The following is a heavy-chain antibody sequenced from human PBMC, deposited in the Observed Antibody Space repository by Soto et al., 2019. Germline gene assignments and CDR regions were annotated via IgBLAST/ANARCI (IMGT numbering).Heavy chain of an antibody. Sequence: QVQLVQSGAEVKKPGASVKVSCKASGYTFTSYYMHWVRQAPGQGLEWMGTINPSGGSTSYAQKFQGRVTMTRDTSTSTVYMELSSLRSEDTAVYYCARTTQRGGSVDYWGQGTLVTVSS. CDR3: ARTTQRGGSVDY. D-gene: IGHD3-10*01. V-gene: IGHV1-46*03. CDR1: GYTFTSYY. CDR2: INPSGGST. J-gene: IGHJ4*02.